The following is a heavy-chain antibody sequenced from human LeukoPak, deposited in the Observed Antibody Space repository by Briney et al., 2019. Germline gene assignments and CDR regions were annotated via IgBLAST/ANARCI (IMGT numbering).Heavy chain of an antibody. CDR2: IRSKANSYAT. D-gene: IGHD6-13*01. CDR3: TGIAATNYYYYYMDV. Sequence: GGSLRLTCAASGFTFSGSAMHWVRQASGKGLEWVGRIRSKANSYATAYAASVKGRFTISRDDSKNTAYLQMNSLKTEDTAVYYCTGIAATNYYYYYMDVWGKGTTVTVSS. J-gene: IGHJ6*03. V-gene: IGHV3-73*01. CDR1: GFTFSGSA.